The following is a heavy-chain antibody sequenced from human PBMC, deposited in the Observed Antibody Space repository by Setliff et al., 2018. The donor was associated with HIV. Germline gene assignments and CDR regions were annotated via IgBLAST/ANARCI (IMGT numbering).Heavy chain of an antibody. V-gene: IGHV1-8*02. Sequence: ASVKVSCKASGYTFTSYDINWVRQATGQGLEWMEWMNPNSGNTGYAQKFQGRVTMTRNTSISTAYMELSRLRSDDTAVYYCARGWGLSYYYDSSGYTPFDYWGQGTLVTVSS. CDR2: MNPNSGNT. D-gene: IGHD3-22*01. CDR1: GYTFTSYD. J-gene: IGHJ4*02. CDR3: ARGWGLSYYYDSSGYTPFDY.